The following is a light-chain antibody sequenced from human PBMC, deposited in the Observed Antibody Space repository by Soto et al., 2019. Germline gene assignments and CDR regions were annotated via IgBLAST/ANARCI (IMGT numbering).Light chain of an antibody. CDR3: QQYNDWPRT. V-gene: IGKV3-15*01. J-gene: IGKJ1*01. Sequence: DIVLTQSPVTLSASPGESATLSCRTSQNVSTDLAWSQQRPGQAPRLLLYGAYIRAVVFPARFSGSGSGAEFFLSIRSLQSEDFALYFCQQYNDWPRTFGQGT. CDR2: GAY. CDR1: QNVSTD.